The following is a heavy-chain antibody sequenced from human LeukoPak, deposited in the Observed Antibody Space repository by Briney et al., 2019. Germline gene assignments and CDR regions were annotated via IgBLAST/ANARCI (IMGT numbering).Heavy chain of an antibody. CDR1: GYSFTTHW. CDR3: ARRGASAEYFES. V-gene: IGHV5-51*01. D-gene: IGHD1-14*01. CDR2: IYPGDSDT. Sequence: PGESLQISCKGSGYSFTTHWIGWVRQMPGKGLEWMGTIYPGDSDTRYSPSFQGQVSISADKSINTAYLQWRSLKASDTAIYYCARRGASAEYFESWGQGTLVTVSS. J-gene: IGHJ4*02.